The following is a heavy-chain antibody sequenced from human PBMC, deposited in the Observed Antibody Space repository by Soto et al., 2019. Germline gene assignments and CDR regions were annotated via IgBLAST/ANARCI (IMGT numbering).Heavy chain of an antibody. J-gene: IGHJ4*02. Sequence: TGGSLRLSCAASRFSFSSYAMNLVRQAPGKGLEWVSVISGSGDSTYYADSVKGRFTISRDNSKNTLYLQMNSLRTEDTAVYYCARRGPGTYFDDWGQGTLVTVSS. CDR3: ARRGPGTYFDD. CDR1: RFSFSSYA. V-gene: IGHV3-23*01. CDR2: ISGSGDST. D-gene: IGHD6-13*01.